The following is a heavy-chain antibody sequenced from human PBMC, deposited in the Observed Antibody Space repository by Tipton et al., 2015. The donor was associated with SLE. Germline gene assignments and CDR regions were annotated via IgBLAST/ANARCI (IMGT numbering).Heavy chain of an antibody. V-gene: IGHV1-18*01. Sequence: QVQLVQSGAEVMKPGASVKVSCKASGYTFTSYGISWVRQAPGQGLERMGWISAYNGNANYAQKLQGRVTMTTDTSTSTAYMELRSLRSDDTAVYYCAMRVVSLYYYGMDVWGQGTTVTVSS. CDR3: AMRVVSLYYYGMDV. D-gene: IGHD3-3*01. J-gene: IGHJ6*02. CDR2: ISAYNGNA. CDR1: GYTFTSYG.